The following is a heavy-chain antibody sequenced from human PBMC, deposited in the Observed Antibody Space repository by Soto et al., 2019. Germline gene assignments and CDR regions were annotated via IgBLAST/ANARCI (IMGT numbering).Heavy chain of an antibody. CDR1: GGTFSSYA. CDR2: IIPIFGTA. J-gene: IGHJ4*02. D-gene: IGHD4-4*01. CDR3: ARLHGAPMHDY. Sequence: ASLKVSCKASGGTFSSYAISWVRQAPGQGLEWMGGIIPIFGTANYAQKFQGRVTITADESTSTAYMELSSLRSEDTAVYYCARLHGAPMHDYWGQGTLVTVSS. V-gene: IGHV1-69*13.